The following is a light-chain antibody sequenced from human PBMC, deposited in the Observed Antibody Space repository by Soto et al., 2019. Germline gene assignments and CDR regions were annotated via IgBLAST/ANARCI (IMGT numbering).Light chain of an antibody. CDR1: RSDVGSYDY. Sequence: QSVLTQPRSVSGSPGQSVTISCTGTRSDVGSYDYVSWHQQYPGKAPKLMIYDVSKRPSGVPDRFSGSKSGNTASLTISGLQAEDEADYYCCSYAGSYSYVFGTGTQLTVL. V-gene: IGLV2-11*01. J-gene: IGLJ1*01. CDR3: CSYAGSYSYV. CDR2: DVS.